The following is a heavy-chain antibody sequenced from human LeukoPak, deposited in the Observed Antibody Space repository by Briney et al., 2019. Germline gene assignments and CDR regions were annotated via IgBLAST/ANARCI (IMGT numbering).Heavy chain of an antibody. CDR2: INPNSGGT. Sequence: ASVKVSCKASGYTFTGYYMHWVRQAPGQGLEWMGWINPNSGGTNYAQKFQGRVTMTRDTSISTAYMELRSLRSDDTAVYYCARGGITIFGVVKINYFDYWGQGTLVTVSS. J-gene: IGHJ4*02. CDR3: ARGGITIFGVVKINYFDY. D-gene: IGHD3-3*01. CDR1: GYTFTGYY. V-gene: IGHV1-2*02.